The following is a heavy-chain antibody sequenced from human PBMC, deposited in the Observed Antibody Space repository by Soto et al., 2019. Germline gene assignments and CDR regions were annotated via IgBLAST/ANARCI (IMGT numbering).Heavy chain of an antibody. CDR2: VIPIFGTA. D-gene: IGHD4-17*01. CDR1: GGTFSRYA. Sequence: SVKVSCKASGGTFSRYAISWVRPAPGQGLEWMGGVIPIFGTANYAQKFQGRVTITADKSTSTAYMELSSLRSEDTAVYYCARADYGDYVWFGYWGQGTLVTVSS. CDR3: ARADYGDYVWFGY. J-gene: IGHJ4*02. V-gene: IGHV1-69*06.